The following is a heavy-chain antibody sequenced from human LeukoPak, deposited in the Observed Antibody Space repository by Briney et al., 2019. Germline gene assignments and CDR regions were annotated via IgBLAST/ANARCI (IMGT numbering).Heavy chain of an antibody. V-gene: IGHV3-23*01. CDR1: GFTFSSFA. Sequence: GGSLRLSCAASGFTFSSFAMSWVRQAPGKGLEWVSAISDSGDSTYYADSVKGRFTISRDNSKNTLFLQMNSLRAEDTAVYYCAKDGYYDVLTGYYRRPYFDYWGRGTLVTVSS. CDR3: AKDGYYDVLTGYYRRPYFDY. J-gene: IGHJ4*02. D-gene: IGHD3-9*01. CDR2: ISDSGDST.